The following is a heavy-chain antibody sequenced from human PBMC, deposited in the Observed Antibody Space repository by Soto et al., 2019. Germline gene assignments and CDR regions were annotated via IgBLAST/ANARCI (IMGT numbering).Heavy chain of an antibody. CDR2: IYYSGST. Sequence: PSETLSLTCTVSGGSISSSSYYWGWIRQPPGKGLEWIGSIYYSGSTYYNPSLKSRVTISVDTSKNQFSLKLSSVPAPDTAVYYCARRRITLLAGDFDYWGQGTLLTVSS. CDR3: ARRRITLLAGDFDY. J-gene: IGHJ4*02. V-gene: IGHV4-39*01. D-gene: IGHD3-22*01. CDR1: GGSISSSSYY.